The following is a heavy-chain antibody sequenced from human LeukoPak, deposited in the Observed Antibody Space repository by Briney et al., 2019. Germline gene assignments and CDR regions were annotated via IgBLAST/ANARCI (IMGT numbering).Heavy chain of an antibody. CDR1: GGSISSGDYY. D-gene: IGHD2-2*01. CDR2: IYYSGST. CDR3: APGYCSSTSCYAEWLGWFDP. V-gene: IGHV4-30-4*01. Sequence: PSETLSLTCTVSGGSISSGDYYWSWIRQPPGKGLEWIGYIYYSGSTYYNPSLKSRVTISVDTSKNQFSLKLSSVTAADTAVYYCAPGYCSSTSCYAEWLGWFDPWGQGTLVTVSS. J-gene: IGHJ5*02.